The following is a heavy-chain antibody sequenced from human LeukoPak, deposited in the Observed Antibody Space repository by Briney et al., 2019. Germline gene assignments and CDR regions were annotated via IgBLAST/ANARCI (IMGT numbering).Heavy chain of an antibody. CDR2: FYTSGST. CDR3: ARISGYSRGDFDY. CDR1: GDSISSSSYY. D-gene: IGHD3-22*01. Sequence: QASETLSLTCTVSGDSISSSSYYWSWIRQPAGKGLEWIGHFYTSGSTNYNPSLKSRVTISVDTSKNQFSLKLSSVTAADTAVYYCARISGYSRGDFDYWGQGTLVTVSS. V-gene: IGHV4-61*09. J-gene: IGHJ4*02.